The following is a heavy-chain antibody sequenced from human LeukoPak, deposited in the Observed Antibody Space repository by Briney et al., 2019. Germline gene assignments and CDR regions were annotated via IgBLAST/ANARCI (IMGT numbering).Heavy chain of an antibody. V-gene: IGHV3-9*01. CDR1: GFSFDDYA. CDR3: VKVRIVGAPTDYFDY. D-gene: IGHD1-26*01. CDR2: ISWNSGTI. J-gene: IGHJ4*02. Sequence: GRSLRLSCAASGFSFDDYAMHWVRQAPGKGLEWVSGISWNSGTIVYAASVKGRFTISRDNAKNSLYLQMNSLRAEGTALYYCVKVRIVGAPTDYFDYWGQGTLVTVSS.